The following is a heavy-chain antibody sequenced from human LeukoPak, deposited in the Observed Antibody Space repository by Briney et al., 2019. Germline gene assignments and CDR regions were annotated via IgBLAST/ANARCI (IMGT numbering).Heavy chain of an antibody. Sequence: GGSLRLSCIASGFNVSRNYMSWVRQAPGKGLEWVSYISSSGSTIYYADSVKGRFTISRDNAKNSLYLQMNSLRAEDTAVYYCARVNLGWYFDLWGRGTLVTVSS. CDR2: ISSSGSTI. CDR1: GFNVSRNY. J-gene: IGHJ2*01. D-gene: IGHD1-14*01. CDR3: ARVNLGWYFDL. V-gene: IGHV3-11*01.